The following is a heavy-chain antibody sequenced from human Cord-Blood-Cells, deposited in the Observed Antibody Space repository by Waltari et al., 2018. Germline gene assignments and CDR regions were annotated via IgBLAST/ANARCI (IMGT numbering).Heavy chain of an antibody. V-gene: IGHV4-61*09. CDR1: GGSISSGSYY. CDR2: IYTSGRT. Sequence: QVQLQESGPGLVKPSQTLSLTCTVSGGSISSGSYYWSWIRQPAGKGLEWIGYIYTSGRTNYNPSLKGRVTISVDTSKTQFSLKLSSVTAADTAVYYCAIKRYSSSNWFDPWGQGTLVTVSS. J-gene: IGHJ5*02. CDR3: AIKRYSSSNWFDP. D-gene: IGHD6-6*01.